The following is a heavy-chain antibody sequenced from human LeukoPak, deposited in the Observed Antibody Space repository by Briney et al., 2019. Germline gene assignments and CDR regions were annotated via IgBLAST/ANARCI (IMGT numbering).Heavy chain of an antibody. CDR3: ARGPIIDIAIVPAADEYYYMDV. V-gene: IGHV1-18*01. D-gene: IGHD2-2*01. Sequence: ASVKVSFKASGYTFTSYGITWVRQAPGQGLEWMGCISAYNGNTNYAQKLQGRVTMTTDRSTSTAYMELRSLRSDDTAVYYCARGPIIDIAIVPAADEYYYMDVWGKGTTVIVSS. CDR1: GYTFTSYG. J-gene: IGHJ6*03. CDR2: ISAYNGNT.